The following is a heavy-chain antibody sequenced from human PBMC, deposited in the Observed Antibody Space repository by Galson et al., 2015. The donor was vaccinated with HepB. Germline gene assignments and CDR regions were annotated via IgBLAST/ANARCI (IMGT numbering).Heavy chain of an antibody. D-gene: IGHD3-9*01. CDR3: ARRGDDILTGYSLHY. CDR1: GGTFSSYA. CDR2: IIPILGTA. J-gene: IGHJ4*02. V-gene: IGHV1-69*13. Sequence: SVKVSCKASGGTFSSYAISWVRQAPGQGLEWMGGIIPILGTATYAQKFQGRVTITADESTSTAYMELSSLRSEDTAVYYCARRGDDILTGYSLHYWGQGTLVTVSS.